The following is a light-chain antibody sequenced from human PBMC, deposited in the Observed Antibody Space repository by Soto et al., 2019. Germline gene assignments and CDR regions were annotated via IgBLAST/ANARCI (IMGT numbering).Light chain of an antibody. J-gene: IGKJ4*01. CDR3: QQRSNWPPT. V-gene: IGKV3-11*01. Sequence: EIVLTQSPVTLYLSPGERATLSCRASQSVSTYLAWYQQKPGQAPRLLIYDASNRATGIPARFSGSGSGTDFTLTISGLEPEDFAVYYCQQRSNWPPTFGGGTKVDIK. CDR2: DAS. CDR1: QSVSTY.